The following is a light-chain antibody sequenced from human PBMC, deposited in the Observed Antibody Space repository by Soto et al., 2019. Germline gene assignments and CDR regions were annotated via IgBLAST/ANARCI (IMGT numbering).Light chain of an antibody. CDR2: AAS. V-gene: IGKV1-39*01. CDR1: QSISSY. Sequence: DIQMTQSPSSLSASVGDRVTITCRASQSISSYLNWYQQKPGKAPKLLIYAASSLQSGVPSRFSGSGSGTDFTLTISSLQADDVATYYCQKYSHAPLTFGGGTKVDIK. CDR3: QKYSHAPLT. J-gene: IGKJ4*01.